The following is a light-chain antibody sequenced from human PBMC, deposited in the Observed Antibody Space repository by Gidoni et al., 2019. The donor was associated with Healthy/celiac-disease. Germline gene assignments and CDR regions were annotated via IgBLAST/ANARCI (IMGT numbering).Light chain of an antibody. J-gene: IGKJ5*01. CDR1: QSINSY. CDR3: QQSYSTLSIT. V-gene: IGKV1-39*01. Sequence: DIQMTQSPSSLSASVGDRVTITCRASQSINSYLNWYQQKPGKAPKLLIYAASILQSGVPSRFSGSGSGTDFTLTISSLQPEDFATYYCQQSYSTLSITFGQGTRLEIK. CDR2: AAS.